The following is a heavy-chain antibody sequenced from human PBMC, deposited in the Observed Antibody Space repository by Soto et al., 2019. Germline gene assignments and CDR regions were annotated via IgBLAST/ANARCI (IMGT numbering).Heavy chain of an antibody. D-gene: IGHD6-19*01. CDR1: GGSISSSSYY. CDR2: IYYSGST. J-gene: IGHJ4*02. V-gene: IGHV4-39*01. Sequence: SETLSLTCTVSGGSISSSSYYWGWIRQPPGKGLEWIGSIYYSGSTYYNPSLKSRVTISVDTSKNQFSLKLSSVTAADTAVYYCARRSSGWYFDYWGQGTLVTVSS. CDR3: ARRSSGWYFDY.